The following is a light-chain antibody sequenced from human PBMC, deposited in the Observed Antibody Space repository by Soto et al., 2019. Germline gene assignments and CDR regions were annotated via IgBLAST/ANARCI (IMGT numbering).Light chain of an antibody. V-gene: IGLV2-8*01. CDR2: EVS. CDR1: SSDVGAYSY. J-gene: IGLJ1*01. Sequence: QSVLTQPPPASGSPGQSVTISCTGTSSDVGAYSYVSWYQQHPGKAPKLMIYEVSYRPSGVPDRFSGSKSGNTASLTVSGLQAEDEADYYCSSYAGSSTVFGTGTKVTVL. CDR3: SSYAGSSTV.